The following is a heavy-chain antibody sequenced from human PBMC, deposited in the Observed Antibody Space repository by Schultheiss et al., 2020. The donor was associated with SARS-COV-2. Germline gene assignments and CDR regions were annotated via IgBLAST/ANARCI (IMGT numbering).Heavy chain of an antibody. CDR1: GYSIGSGYY. CDR2: IYYSGST. J-gene: IGHJ5*02. Sequence: SETLSLTCAVSGYSIGSGYYWGWIRQPPGKGLEWIGSIYYSGSTYYNPSLKSRVTISVDTSKNQFSLKLSSVTAADTAVYYCARHQLLHNWFDPWGQGTLVTVSS. CDR3: ARHQLLHNWFDP. D-gene: IGHD2-2*01. V-gene: IGHV4-38-2*01.